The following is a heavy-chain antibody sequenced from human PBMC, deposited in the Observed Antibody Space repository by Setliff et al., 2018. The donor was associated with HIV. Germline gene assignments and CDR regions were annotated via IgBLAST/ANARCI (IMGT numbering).Heavy chain of an antibody. CDR1: GGSFSGHS. J-gene: IGHJ4*02. V-gene: IGHV4-34*01. CDR2: INRSGSA. Sequence: SETQSLTCAVYGGSFSGHSWTWIRQPPGKGLEWIGEINRSGSANYNRSLKSRVTMSVDTSKRQFSLKLDSVTAADTAIYYCARQSTVAAAGFDFWGQGTLVTVSS. D-gene: IGHD6-13*01. CDR3: ARQSTVAAAGFDF.